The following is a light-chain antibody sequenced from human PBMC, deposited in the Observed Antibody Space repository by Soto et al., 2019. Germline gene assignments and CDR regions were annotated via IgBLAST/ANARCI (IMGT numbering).Light chain of an antibody. CDR1: SSDVGGFEY. Sequence: QSALSQPASVSGSPGQSITISCTGTSSDVGGFEYVSWYQHQPGKAPKLIIYDVTKRPSGVSNRFSGSKSGNTASLTISGIQAEDEGDYYCGSYTSSITRYVFGAGTKLTVL. J-gene: IGLJ1*01. V-gene: IGLV2-14*01. CDR3: GSYTSSITRYV. CDR2: DVT.